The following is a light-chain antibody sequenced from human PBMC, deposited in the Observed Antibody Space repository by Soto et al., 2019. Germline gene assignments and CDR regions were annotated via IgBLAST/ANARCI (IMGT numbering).Light chain of an antibody. CDR1: QSVTSY. Sequence: EIVLTQSPSTFSFSPSYRATLSWRASQSVTSYLAWYQQKPGQAPRLLIYDASNRATGIPARFSGSGSGTDFTLTISSLEPEDFAVYYCQQRSNWPWTFGQGTKVDIK. CDR3: QQRSNWPWT. V-gene: IGKV3-11*01. CDR2: DAS. J-gene: IGKJ1*01.